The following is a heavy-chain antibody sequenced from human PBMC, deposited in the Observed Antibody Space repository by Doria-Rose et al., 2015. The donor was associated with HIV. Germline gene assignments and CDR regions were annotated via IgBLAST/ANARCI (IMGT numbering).Heavy chain of an antibody. CDR2: IFSDDER. CDR3: ARIKSSRWYHKYYFDF. Sequence: SGPVLVKPTETLTLTCTVSGVSLSSPGMGVSWIRQPPGKALEWLANIFSDDERSYKTSLNSRLTISRGTYKSQVVLTMTDMDPVDTATYYCARIKSSRWYHKYYFDFWGQGTLVIVSA. D-gene: IGHD6-13*01. CDR1: GVSLSSPGMG. J-gene: IGHJ4*02. V-gene: IGHV2-26*01.